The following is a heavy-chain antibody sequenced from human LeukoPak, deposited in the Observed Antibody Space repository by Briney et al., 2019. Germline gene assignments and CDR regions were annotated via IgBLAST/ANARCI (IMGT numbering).Heavy chain of an antibody. D-gene: IGHD4-17*01. CDR2: IRNKADGYTT. J-gene: IGHJ4*02. CDR3: GDLGSTGTDH. V-gene: IGHV3-72*01. CDR1: GFTFSPHY. Sequence: GGSLRLSCVASGFTFSPHYMDWVRQSPGQGLEWVGLIRNKADGYTTIYAASVKGRFTISRDDSKDSVYLQMDSLKTEDTAVYYCGDLGSTGTDHWGQGTLVTVSS.